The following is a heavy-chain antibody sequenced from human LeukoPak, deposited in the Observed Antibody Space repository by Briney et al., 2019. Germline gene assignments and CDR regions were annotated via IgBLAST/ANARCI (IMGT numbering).Heavy chain of an antibody. CDR1: GFTFSSYA. CDR3: ARVPSGCYACDVDY. D-gene: IGHD2-2*01. V-gene: IGHV3-23*01. Sequence: PGGSLRLSCVASGFTFSSYAMSWVRQPPGKGLEWVSSLGGTNGYTYYADSVKGRFSISRDNSQNTLYLQMNTLRAEDTALYYCARVPSGCYACDVDYWGQGTLVTVSS. CDR2: LGGTNGYT. J-gene: IGHJ4*02.